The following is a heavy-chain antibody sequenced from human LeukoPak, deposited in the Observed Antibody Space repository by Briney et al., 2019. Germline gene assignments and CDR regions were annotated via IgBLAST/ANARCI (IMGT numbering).Heavy chain of an antibody. Sequence: SETLSLTCAVYGRSFSGYYWSWIRQPPGKGLEWIGEINHSGSTNYNPSLKSRVTISVDTSKNQFSLKLSSVTAADTAVYYCARFPRGIAAAGTSYWGQGTLVTVSS. CDR1: GRSFSGYY. CDR3: ARFPRGIAAAGTSY. D-gene: IGHD6-13*01. CDR2: INHSGST. V-gene: IGHV4-34*01. J-gene: IGHJ4*02.